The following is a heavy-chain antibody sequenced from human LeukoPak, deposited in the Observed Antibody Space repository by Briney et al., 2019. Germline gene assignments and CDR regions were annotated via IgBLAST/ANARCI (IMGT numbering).Heavy chain of an antibody. CDR2: ISGSGGST. CDR3: AREGVAAAGTELDY. CDR1: GFTFSSYA. J-gene: IGHJ4*02. Sequence: GGSLRLSCAASGFTFSSYAMSWVRQTPGKGLEWVSAISGSGGSTYYADSVKGRFTISRDNSKNTLYLQMNSLRAEGTAVYYCAREGVAAAGTELDYWGQGTLVTVSS. V-gene: IGHV3-23*01. D-gene: IGHD6-13*01.